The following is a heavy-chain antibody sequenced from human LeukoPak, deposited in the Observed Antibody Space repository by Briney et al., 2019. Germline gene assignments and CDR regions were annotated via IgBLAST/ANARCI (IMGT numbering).Heavy chain of an antibody. D-gene: IGHD3-22*01. V-gene: IGHV1-2*02. CDR3: ARAMIVANNWFDP. J-gene: IGHJ5*02. CDR1: GYTFTGYY. Sequence: GASVKVSCKASGYTFTGYYMHWVRQAPGQGLEWMGWINPNSGGTNYAQKFQGRVTMTRDTSISTAYMELSRLRSDDTAVYYCARAMIVANNWFDPWGQGTLVTVSS. CDR2: INPNSGGT.